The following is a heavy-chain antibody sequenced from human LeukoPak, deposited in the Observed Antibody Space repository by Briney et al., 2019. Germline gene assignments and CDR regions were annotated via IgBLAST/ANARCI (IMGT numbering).Heavy chain of an antibody. CDR2: ISGSGGST. V-gene: IGHV3-23*01. CDR1: GFTVSSNY. CDR3: AKTRAAIGLLDY. Sequence: QAGGSLRLSCAASGFTVSSNYMSWVRQAPGKGLEWVSAISGSGGSTYYADSVKGRFTISRDNSKNTLYLQMNSLRAEDTAVYYCAKTRAAIGLLDYWGQGTLVTVSS. J-gene: IGHJ4*02. D-gene: IGHD2-2*02.